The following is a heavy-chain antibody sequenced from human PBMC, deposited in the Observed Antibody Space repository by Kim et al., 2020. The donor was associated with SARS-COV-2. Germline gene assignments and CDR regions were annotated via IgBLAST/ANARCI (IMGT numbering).Heavy chain of an antibody. CDR3: ARHFTGYGGNSFNY. J-gene: IGHJ4*02. V-gene: IGHV4-59*08. D-gene: IGHD2-21*02. Sequence: TPPRKRRVTISVDTTKNRFSLTLSSVTAADTAVYYCARHFTGYGGNSFNYWGQGTLVTVSS.